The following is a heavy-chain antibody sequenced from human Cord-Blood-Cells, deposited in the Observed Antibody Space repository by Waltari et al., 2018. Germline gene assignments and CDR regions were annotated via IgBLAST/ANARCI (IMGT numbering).Heavy chain of an antibody. Sequence: QVQLVESGGGVVQPGRSLRLSCAASGFTFSSYDMHWVRQAQGKGLEWVAVISYDGSNKYYADSVKGRFTISRDNSKNTLYLRMNSLRAEDTAVYYCANPSNWFDPWGQGTLVTISS. CDR1: GFTFSSYD. J-gene: IGHJ5*02. CDR2: ISYDGSNK. V-gene: IGHV3-30*04. CDR3: ANPSNWFDP.